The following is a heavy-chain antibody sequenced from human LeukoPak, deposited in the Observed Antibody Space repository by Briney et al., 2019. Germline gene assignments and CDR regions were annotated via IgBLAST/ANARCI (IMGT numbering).Heavy chain of an antibody. CDR1: GFTFSLYD. CDR2: IKQDGSEK. V-gene: IGHV3-7*01. Sequence: TGGSLRLSCAASGFTFSLYDMHWVRQAPGKGLEWVANIKQDGSEKYYVDSVKGRFTISRDNAKNSLYLQMNSLRAEDTAVYYCASGTYYDFWSGLGPLDYWGQGTLVTVSS. D-gene: IGHD3-3*01. CDR3: ASGTYYDFWSGLGPLDY. J-gene: IGHJ4*02.